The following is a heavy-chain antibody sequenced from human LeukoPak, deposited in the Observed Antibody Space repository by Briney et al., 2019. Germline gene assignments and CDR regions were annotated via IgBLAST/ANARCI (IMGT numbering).Heavy chain of an antibody. CDR3: ARDHYYDSSGSPRPAFDI. D-gene: IGHD3-22*01. J-gene: IGHJ3*02. CDR1: GGSISSYY. Sequence: SETLSLTCTVSGGSISSYYWSWIRQPPGKGLEWIGYIYYSGSTNYNPSLKSRVAISVDTSKNQFSLKLSSVTAADTAVYYCARDHYYDSSGSPRPAFDIWGQGTMVTVSS. V-gene: IGHV4-59*12. CDR2: IYYSGST.